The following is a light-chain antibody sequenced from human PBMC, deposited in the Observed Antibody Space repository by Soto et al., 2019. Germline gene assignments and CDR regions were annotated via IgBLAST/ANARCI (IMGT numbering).Light chain of an antibody. J-gene: IGKJ4*01. Sequence: VMTQSPATLSVSPGERATLSCRASLSISNNLAWYQQKPGQAPMLLIYSASTRATAIPARFSGSASGTEFTLTISNLQSEDFAVYYCQQYNEWPLTFGGGTKVET. CDR3: QQYNEWPLT. CDR1: LSISNN. V-gene: IGKV3-15*01. CDR2: SAS.